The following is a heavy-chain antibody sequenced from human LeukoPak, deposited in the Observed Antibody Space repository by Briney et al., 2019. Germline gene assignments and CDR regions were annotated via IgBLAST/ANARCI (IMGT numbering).Heavy chain of an antibody. J-gene: IGHJ5*02. CDR2: IYTSGST. CDR1: GGSISSYY. Sequence: SETLSLTCTVSGGSISSYYWSWIRQPAGKELEWIGRIYTSGSTNYNPSLKSRVTMSVDTSKNQFSLKLSSVTAADTAVYYCAREATPPKMTTAVRRWFDPWGQGTLVTVSS. CDR3: AREATPPKMTTAVRRWFDP. D-gene: IGHD4-23*01. V-gene: IGHV4-4*07.